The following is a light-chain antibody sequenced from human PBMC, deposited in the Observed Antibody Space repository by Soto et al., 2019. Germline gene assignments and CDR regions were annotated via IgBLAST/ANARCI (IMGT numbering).Light chain of an antibody. J-gene: IGKJ4*01. CDR3: QQRSNWPST. V-gene: IGKV3-11*01. Sequence: EIVLTQSPATLSLSPGERATLSCRASQSVSGYLAWYQQKPGQDPRLLMYDASNSATGIPARFSGSGSGTDFTLTISSLETDAFAVDYCQQRSNWPSTFGGGTKVEIK. CDR2: DAS. CDR1: QSVSGY.